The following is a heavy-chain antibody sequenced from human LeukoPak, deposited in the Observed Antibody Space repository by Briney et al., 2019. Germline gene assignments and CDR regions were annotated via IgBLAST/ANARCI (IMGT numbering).Heavy chain of an antibody. CDR2: INPPSGGA. J-gene: IGHJ5*02. CDR1: RYTFTDYY. D-gene: IGHD6-19*01. V-gene: IGHV1-2*02. Sequence: ASVKVSCKASRYTFTDYYIQWVRLAPGQGLEWMGWINPPSGGANYAQKFQGRVTMTRDTSISTAYMELSRLKSDDTAVYYCARGSYWFDVWGQGTLVTVSS. CDR3: ARGSYWFDV.